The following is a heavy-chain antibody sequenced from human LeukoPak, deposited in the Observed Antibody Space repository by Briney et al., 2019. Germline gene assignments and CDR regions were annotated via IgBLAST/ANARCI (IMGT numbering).Heavy chain of an antibody. CDR1: GGSISNYY. CDR3: ARHPPRATVWYGFDY. D-gene: IGHD6-13*01. V-gene: IGHV4-59*08. J-gene: IGHJ4*02. CDR2: IYYDATT. Sequence: PSETLSLTCTVSGGSISNYYWSWSRQPPGQGLEWIGYIYYDATTYYNPSLRSRVTISLDMSKNQFSLKLSSVTAADTAMYYCARHPPRATVWYGFDYWGQGTLVPVSS.